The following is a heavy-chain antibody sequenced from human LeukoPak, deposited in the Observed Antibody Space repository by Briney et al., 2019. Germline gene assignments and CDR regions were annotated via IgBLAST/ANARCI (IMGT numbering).Heavy chain of an antibody. D-gene: IGHD6-19*01. Sequence: SETLCLTCAVYGGSFSGYYWSWIRQPPGKGLEWIGEINHSGSTNYNPSLKSRVTISVDTSKNQFSLKLSSVTAADTAVYYCASLRAVAGPSDYWGQGTLVTVSS. CDR3: ASLRAVAGPSDY. CDR2: INHSGST. CDR1: GGSFSGYY. J-gene: IGHJ4*02. V-gene: IGHV4-34*01.